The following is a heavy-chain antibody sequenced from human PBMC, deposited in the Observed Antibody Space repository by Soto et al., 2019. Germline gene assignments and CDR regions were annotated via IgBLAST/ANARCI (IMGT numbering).Heavy chain of an antibody. Sequence: EVQLVESGGGLVQPGRSLRLSCAASGFTFDDYAMHWVRQAPGKGLEWVSGISWNSGSIGYADSVKGRFTISRDNAKNYLYRQMNRRRAEDTALYYCAKAGFWSGYYSLVDYWGQGTLVTVSS. J-gene: IGHJ4*02. V-gene: IGHV3-9*01. CDR3: AKAGFWSGYYSLVDY. CDR2: ISWNSGSI. CDR1: GFTFDDYA. D-gene: IGHD3-3*01.